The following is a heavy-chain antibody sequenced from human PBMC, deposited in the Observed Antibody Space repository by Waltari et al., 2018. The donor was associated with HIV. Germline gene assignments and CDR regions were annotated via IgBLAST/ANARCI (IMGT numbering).Heavy chain of an antibody. V-gene: IGHV3-30*18. D-gene: IGHD3-10*01. Sequence: QVQLVQSGGGEVQPGGSLGLSCSASGFRFTNHGMHWVRQAPGKGLQWVAGVSHDGDKKFISDSVRGRFTISRDNSKNGVLLQISSLKVEDTGTYYCAKDSSLLAWFGESVDLWGQGTPVAVSS. CDR2: VSHDGDKK. CDR1: GFRFTNHG. CDR3: AKDSSLLAWFGESVDL. J-gene: IGHJ5*02.